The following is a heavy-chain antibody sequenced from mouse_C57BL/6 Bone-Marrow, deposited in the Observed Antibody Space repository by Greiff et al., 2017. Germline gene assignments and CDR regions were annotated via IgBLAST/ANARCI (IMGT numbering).Heavy chain of an antibody. J-gene: IGHJ1*03. V-gene: IGHV1-81*01. CDR3: AKPVTTVVAAHWYFDV. Sequence: VQLQESGAELARPGASVKLSCKASGYTFTSYGISWVKQRTGQGLEWIGEIYPRSGNTYYNEKFKGKATLTADKSSSTAYMELRSLTSEDSAVYFCAKPVTTVVAAHWYFDVWGTGTTVTVSS. D-gene: IGHD1-1*01. CDR1: GYTFTSYG. CDR2: IYPRSGNT.